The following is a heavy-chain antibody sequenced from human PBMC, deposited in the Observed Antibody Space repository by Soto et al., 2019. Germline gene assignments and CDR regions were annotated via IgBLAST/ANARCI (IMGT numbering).Heavy chain of an antibody. V-gene: IGHV3-23*01. J-gene: IGHJ4*02. CDR2: ISGSGGTT. Sequence: EVQLLESGGGLVQPGGSLRLSCAASTFTFSNYAMSWVRQAPGKGLEWVSVISGSGGTTYYPDSVKGRFTISRDNSKKTLFLQMNSLRAEDTAIYYCAKVGGGAAGISSRGWIEYWGQGTLVTVSS. CDR1: TFTFSNYA. D-gene: IGHD6-13*01. CDR3: AKVGGGAAGISSRGWIEY.